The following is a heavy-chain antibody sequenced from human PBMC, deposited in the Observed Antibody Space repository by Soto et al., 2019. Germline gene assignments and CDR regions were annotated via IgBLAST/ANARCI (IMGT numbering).Heavy chain of an antibody. CDR2: ISYDGSNK. Sequence: QVQLVESGGGVVQPGRSLRLSCAASGFTFSSYGVHWVRQAPGKGLEWVAVISYDGSNKYYADSVKGRFTISRDNSKNTLYLQMNSLRAEDTAVYYCAKTYSSGKNWFDPWGQGTLVTVSS. V-gene: IGHV3-30*18. CDR1: GFTFSSYG. D-gene: IGHD6-25*01. CDR3: AKTYSSGKNWFDP. J-gene: IGHJ5*02.